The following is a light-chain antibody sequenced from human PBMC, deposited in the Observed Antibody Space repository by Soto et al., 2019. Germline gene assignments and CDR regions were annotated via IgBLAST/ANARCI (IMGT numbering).Light chain of an antibody. CDR1: QSVSGNH. J-gene: IGKJ3*01. CDR2: GAS. Sequence: EIVLTQSPGTLSLSPGEGATLSCRASQSVSGNHLAWYQQKPGQAPRLLIYGASIRATDIPDRFSGSGSGTDFTLTITTLEPEDFAVYYCQQYDSSPRTFGPGTKVEIK. CDR3: QQYDSSPRT. V-gene: IGKV3-20*01.